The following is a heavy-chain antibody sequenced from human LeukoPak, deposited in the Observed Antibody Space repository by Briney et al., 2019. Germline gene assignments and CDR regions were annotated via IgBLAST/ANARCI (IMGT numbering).Heavy chain of an antibody. CDR3: ARELSRSSIALPSDY. J-gene: IGHJ4*02. Sequence: PGGSLRLSCAASGFTFSSYSMNWVRQAPGKGLEWVSSISSSSSYIYYADSVKGRFTISRDNAKNSLYLQMNSLRAEDTAVYYCARELSRSSIALPSDYWGQGTLVTVSS. V-gene: IGHV3-21*01. CDR2: ISSSSSYI. CDR1: GFTFSSYS. D-gene: IGHD6-6*01.